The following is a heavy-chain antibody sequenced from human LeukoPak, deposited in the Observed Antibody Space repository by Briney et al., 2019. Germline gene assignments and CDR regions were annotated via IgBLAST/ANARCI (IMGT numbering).Heavy chain of an antibody. Sequence: VSVKVSCKASGYTFTNYYMYWVRQAPGQGLEWMGIINPSGGSTTYAQKFQARVTVTRDTSTSTVYMDLSSLRSEDTAVYYCARGGGDFWLDYWGQGTLVTVSS. V-gene: IGHV1-46*01. J-gene: IGHJ4*02. CDR3: ARGGGDFWLDY. CDR1: GYTFTNYY. D-gene: IGHD3/OR15-3a*01. CDR2: INPSGGST.